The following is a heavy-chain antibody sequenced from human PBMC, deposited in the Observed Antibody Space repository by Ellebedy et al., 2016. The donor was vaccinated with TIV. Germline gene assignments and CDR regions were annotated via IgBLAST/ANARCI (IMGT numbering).Heavy chain of an antibody. J-gene: IGHJ5*02. CDR3: ARGWGGDWFDP. D-gene: IGHD3-16*01. CDR1: GDSISSGTYS. V-gene: IGHV4-30-2*01. Sequence: SETLSLTXAVSGDSISSGTYSWNWIRQPPGKGLEWIGYIFHSGSTSYNPSLKSRVTISVDRSKNEVSLRLSPVTAADTAVYYCARGWGGDWFDPWGQGTLVTVSS. CDR2: IFHSGST.